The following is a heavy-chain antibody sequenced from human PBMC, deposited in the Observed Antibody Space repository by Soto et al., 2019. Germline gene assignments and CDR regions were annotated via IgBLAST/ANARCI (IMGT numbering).Heavy chain of an antibody. Sequence: GASVKVSCKASGYTFTSYAMHWVRQAPGQRLEWMGWINAGNGNTKYSQKFQGRVTITRDTSAGTAYMELSSLRSEDTAVYYCARDGDSSGWTPDYWGQGTLVTVSS. J-gene: IGHJ4*02. CDR1: GYTFTSYA. D-gene: IGHD6-19*01. CDR2: INAGNGNT. V-gene: IGHV1-3*01. CDR3: ARDGDSSGWTPDY.